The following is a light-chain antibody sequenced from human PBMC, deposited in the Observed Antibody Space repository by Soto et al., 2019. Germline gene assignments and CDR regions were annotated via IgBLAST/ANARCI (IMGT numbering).Light chain of an antibody. V-gene: IGKV1-39*01. CDR1: QSISSY. Sequence: QVNQSPAYLSLSLGETVTLTCRASQSISSYLNWYQQKPGKAPKLLIYDASNLETGAPSRFSGSGSGTDFTLTISRLQPEDFATYYCQQSYSKTLTFGQGTKL. CDR3: QQSYSKTLT. CDR2: DAS. J-gene: IGKJ1*01.